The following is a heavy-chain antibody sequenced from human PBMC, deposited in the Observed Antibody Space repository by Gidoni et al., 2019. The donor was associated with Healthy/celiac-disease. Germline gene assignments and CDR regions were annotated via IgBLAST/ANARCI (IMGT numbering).Heavy chain of an antibody. CDR3: TTTYYDILTGYL. CDR1: GFPFSNAW. J-gene: IGHJ4*02. V-gene: IGHV3-15*01. Sequence: EVQLVESGGGLVKPGGSLRLSCAASGFPFSNAWMSWVRQAPGKGLEWVGRIKSKTDGGTTDYAAPVKGRFTISRDDSKNTLYLQMNSLKTEDTAVYYCTTTYYDILTGYLWGQGTLVTVSS. CDR2: IKSKTDGGTT. D-gene: IGHD3-9*01.